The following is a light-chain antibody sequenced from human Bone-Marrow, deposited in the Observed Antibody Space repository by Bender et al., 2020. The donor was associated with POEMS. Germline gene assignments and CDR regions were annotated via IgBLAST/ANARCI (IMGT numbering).Light chain of an antibody. V-gene: IGLV2-23*01. CDR3: SSYAGSSTSVV. J-gene: IGLJ2*01. CDR1: SSDVGSYNL. Sequence: QSALTQPPSASGSPGQSITISCTGTSSDVGSYNLVSWYQQHPGKAPRLMIYEGSKRPSGVSNRFSGSKSGNTASLTISGLQAEDEGDYYCSSYAGSSTSVVFGGGTKLIVL. CDR2: EGS.